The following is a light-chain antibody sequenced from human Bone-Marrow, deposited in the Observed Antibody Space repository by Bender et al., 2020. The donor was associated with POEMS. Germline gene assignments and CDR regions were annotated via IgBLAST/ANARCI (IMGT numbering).Light chain of an antibody. Sequence: QSVLTQPPSASGTPGQRVTISCSGSSSNIGTNPVNWYQQYPGKAPKLLISDVSNRPSGFSNRFSGSKSGTSASLAISGLQSEDEADYYCAAWEDSLNGWVFGGGTKLTVL. J-gene: IGLJ3*02. CDR2: DVS. CDR3: AAWEDSLNGWV. CDR1: SSNIGTNP. V-gene: IGLV1-44*01.